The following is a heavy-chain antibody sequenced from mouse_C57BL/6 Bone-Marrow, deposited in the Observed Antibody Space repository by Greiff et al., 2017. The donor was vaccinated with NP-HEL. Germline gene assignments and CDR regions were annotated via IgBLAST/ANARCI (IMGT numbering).Heavy chain of an antibody. CDR2: IYPRSGNT. J-gene: IGHJ3*01. CDR1: GYTFTSYG. V-gene: IGHV1-81*01. Sequence: QVQLQQSGAELARPGALVKLSCKASGYTFTSYGISWVKQRTGQGLEWIGEIYPRSGNTYYNEKFKGKATLTADKSSSTAYMELRSLTSEDSAVYFCARDYYGSRGFAYWGQGTLVTVSA. CDR3: ARDYYGSRGFAY. D-gene: IGHD1-1*01.